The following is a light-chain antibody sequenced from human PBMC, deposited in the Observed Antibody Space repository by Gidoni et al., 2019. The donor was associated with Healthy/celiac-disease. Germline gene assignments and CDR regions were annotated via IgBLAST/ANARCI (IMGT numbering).Light chain of an antibody. V-gene: IGKV3-20*01. J-gene: IGKJ1*01. CDR3: QQHGSSPTLT. Sequence: ETVLTHSPGTLSLSPGARATLPCGARQRVTSSYVAWYQQKAGRDPRTLIYGASIRATGIPDRFSGGGSGTKFTIPISRLEPEEFAVNHCQQHGSSPTLTFGQGTKVEIK. CDR1: QRVTSSY. CDR2: GAS.